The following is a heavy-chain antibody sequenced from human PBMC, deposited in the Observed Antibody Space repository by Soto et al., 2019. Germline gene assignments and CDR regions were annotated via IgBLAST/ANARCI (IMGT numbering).Heavy chain of an antibody. D-gene: IGHD3-22*01. CDR1: GGSINSDDSF. J-gene: IGHJ3*02. V-gene: IGHV4-61*08. CDR2: IYYSGST. CDR3: ARDFGDSSGYPDAFDI. Sequence: SETLSLTCSVSGGSINSDDSFWGWVRQSPGKGREWIGYIYYSGSTNYNPILKSRVTISVDTSKNQFSLKLSSVTAADTAVYYCARDFGDSSGYPDAFDIWGQGTMVTVSS.